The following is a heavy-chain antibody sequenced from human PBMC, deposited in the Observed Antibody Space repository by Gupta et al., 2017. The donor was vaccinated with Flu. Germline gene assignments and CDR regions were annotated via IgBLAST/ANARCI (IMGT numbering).Heavy chain of an antibody. V-gene: IGHV1-69*01. D-gene: IGHD2-2*01. CDR2: IIHIFGTA. J-gene: IGHJ6*03. CDR3: ARGVVPAAIYYYYMDV. Sequence: PGQGLEWMGGIIHIFGTANYAQKFQGRVTIIADESTSTAYMELSSLRSEDTAVYYCARGVVPAAIYYYYMDVWGKGTTVTVSS.